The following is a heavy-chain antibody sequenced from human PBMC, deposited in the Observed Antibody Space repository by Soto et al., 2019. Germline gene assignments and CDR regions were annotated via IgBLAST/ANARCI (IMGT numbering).Heavy chain of an antibody. CDR3: VKDGSSGWPYFDDMDV. D-gene: IGHD6-19*01. CDR1: GFTFSSYG. Sequence: PGGSLRLSCAASGFTFSSYGMHWVRQAPGKGLEWVAVILYDGSKKYYADSVKGRFTISRDNSKNALYLQMSSLRAEDTALYYCVKDGSSGWPYFDDMDVWGRGITVTVSS. V-gene: IGHV3-30*18. J-gene: IGHJ6*02. CDR2: ILYDGSKK.